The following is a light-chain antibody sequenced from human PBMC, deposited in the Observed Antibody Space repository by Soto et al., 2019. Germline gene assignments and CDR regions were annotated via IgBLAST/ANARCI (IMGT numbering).Light chain of an antibody. CDR1: QSVRSNY. CDR3: QQYGGSPYT. J-gene: IGKJ2*01. V-gene: IGKV3-20*01. Sequence: EIVLTQSPGTLSLSPGERATLSCRASQSVRSNYLAWYQQKPGQAPRLLIYGASSRATGIPDRFSGTGSGTDFTLTISRLEPDDFAVYYCQQYGGSPYTFGQGTKLEL. CDR2: GAS.